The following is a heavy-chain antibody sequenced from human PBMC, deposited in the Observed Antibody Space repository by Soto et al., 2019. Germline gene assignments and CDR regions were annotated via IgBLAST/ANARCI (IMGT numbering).Heavy chain of an antibody. CDR2: IYPSDSNT. V-gene: IGHV5-51*01. CDR3: ARHGFYGDYSSNYFDP. Sequence: GESLKISCDGSGYNFANYWIALVLQMPGKGPEYMGIIYPSDSNTRYSPSFQGQVTISADKSISTAYLQWSSLKASDTAIYYCARHGFYGDYSSNYFDPWGQGTLVTVSS. CDR1: GYNFANYW. D-gene: IGHD4-17*01. J-gene: IGHJ5*02.